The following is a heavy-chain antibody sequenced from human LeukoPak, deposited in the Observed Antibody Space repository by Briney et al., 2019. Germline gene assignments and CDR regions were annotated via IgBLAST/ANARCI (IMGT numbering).Heavy chain of an antibody. J-gene: IGHJ4*02. D-gene: IGHD2-15*01. CDR3: ARSWRFCSGDSCYPIDY. Sequence: ASVKVSCKASGYTFTRYYMHWVRQAPGQGLEWMGWTNPNSGGTNYAQKFRGRVTMTRDTSISTAYMELSRLRSDDTAVYYCARSWRFCSGDSCYPIDYWGQGTLVTVSS. CDR1: GYTFTRYY. V-gene: IGHV1-2*02. CDR2: TNPNSGGT.